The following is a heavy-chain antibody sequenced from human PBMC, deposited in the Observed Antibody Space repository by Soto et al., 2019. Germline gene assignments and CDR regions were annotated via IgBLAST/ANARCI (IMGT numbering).Heavy chain of an antibody. CDR2: ISPTSGAI. J-gene: IGHJ4*02. CDR3: ARGSAHIQVQTFDY. V-gene: IGHV3-21*01. D-gene: IGHD1-1*01. CDR1: GFTFSDYS. Sequence: ESGGGLVKSGGSLRVSCTASGFTFSDYSMHWVRQAPGTGLEWVSSISPTSGAIYYADSVKGRFTISRDNAKNSLFLQMNSLRAEDTAVYSCARGSAHIQVQTFDYWGQGTLVTVSS.